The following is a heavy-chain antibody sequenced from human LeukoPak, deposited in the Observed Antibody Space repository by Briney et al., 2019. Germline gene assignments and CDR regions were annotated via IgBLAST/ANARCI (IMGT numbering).Heavy chain of an antibody. V-gene: IGHV3-11*01. CDR1: GFTFSDYY. D-gene: IGHD2-15*01. CDR2: ISSSGSTI. J-gene: IGHJ4*02. Sequence: GGSLRLSCAASGFTFSDYYMSWIRQALGKGLEWVSYISSSGSTIYYADSVKGRFTISRDNAKNSLYLQMNSLRAEDTAVYYCARDPLGYCSGGSCYYSGSFDYWGQGTLVTVSS. CDR3: ARDPLGYCSGGSCYYSGSFDY.